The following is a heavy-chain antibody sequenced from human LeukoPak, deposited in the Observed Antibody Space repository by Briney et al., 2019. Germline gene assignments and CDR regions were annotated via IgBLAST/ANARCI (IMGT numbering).Heavy chain of an antibody. V-gene: IGHV3-15*01. CDR1: GFTFSNAW. D-gene: IGHD6-13*01. CDR2: IKSKTDGGTT. Sequence: GGSLRLSCAASGFTFSNAWMSWVRQAPGKGLEWVGRIKSKTDGGTTDYAAPVKGRFTISRDDSKNTLYLQMNSLRTEDTAVYYCTTATGIAGGHIWGQGTMVTVSS. J-gene: IGHJ3*02. CDR3: TTATGIAGGHI.